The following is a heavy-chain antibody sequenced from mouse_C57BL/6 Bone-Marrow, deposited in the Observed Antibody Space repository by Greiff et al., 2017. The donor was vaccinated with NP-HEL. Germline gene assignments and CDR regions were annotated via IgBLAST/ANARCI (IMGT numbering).Heavy chain of an antibody. V-gene: IGHV1-81*01. Sequence: VQLQQSGAELARPGASVKLSCKASGYTFTSYGISWVKQRTGQGLEWIGEIYPRSGNTYYNEKFKGKATLTADKSSSTAYMELRSLTSDGSAVYFCARRNYGSSVYCLDYWGQGTTLTVSS. CDR3: ARRNYGSSVYCLDY. CDR1: GYTFTSYG. CDR2: IYPRSGNT. J-gene: IGHJ2*01. D-gene: IGHD1-1*01.